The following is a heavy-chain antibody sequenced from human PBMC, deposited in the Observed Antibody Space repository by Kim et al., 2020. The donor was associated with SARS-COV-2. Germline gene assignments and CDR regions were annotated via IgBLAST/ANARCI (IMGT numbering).Heavy chain of an antibody. V-gene: IGHV3-23*01. D-gene: IGHD3-16*01. CDR3: TPYSYVNPSDS. Sequence: TYTVNSVAGRVTISRDNAKNTVYMQMNSQRADDTAVYYCTPYSYVNPSDSWGQGTLVTVSS. CDR2: T. J-gene: IGHJ4*02.